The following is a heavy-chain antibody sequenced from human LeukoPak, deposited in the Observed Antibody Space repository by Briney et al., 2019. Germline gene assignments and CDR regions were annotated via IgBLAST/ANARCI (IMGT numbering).Heavy chain of an antibody. CDR3: ARVGYSSSFNWFDP. D-gene: IGHD6-13*01. V-gene: IGHV7-4-1*02. J-gene: IGHJ5*02. CDR1: GYTFTSYA. Sequence: ASVKVSCKASGYTFTSYAMKWVRQAPGQGLEWMGWINTNTGNPTYAQGFTGRFVFSLDTSVSTAYLQISSLKAEDTAVYYCARVGYSSSFNWFDPWGQGTLVTVSS. CDR2: INTNTGNP.